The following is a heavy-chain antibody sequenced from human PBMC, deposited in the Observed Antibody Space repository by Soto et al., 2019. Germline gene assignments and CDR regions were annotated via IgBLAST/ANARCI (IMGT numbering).Heavy chain of an antibody. CDR2: IYYSGST. CDR1: GGSISSYY. CDR3: ARHYLGTVTRTVFSAFDI. J-gene: IGHJ3*02. D-gene: IGHD4-17*01. V-gene: IGHV4-59*08. Sequence: QVQLQESGPGLVKPSETLSLTCTVSGGSISSYYWSWIRQPPGKGLEWIGYIYYSGSTNCNPSLKSRVTISVDTSKNQFSLMLSSVTAADTAVYYCARHYLGTVTRTVFSAFDIWGQGTMVTVSS.